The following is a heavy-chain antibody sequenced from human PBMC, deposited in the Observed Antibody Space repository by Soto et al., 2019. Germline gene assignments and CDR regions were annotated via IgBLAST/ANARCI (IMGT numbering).Heavy chain of an antibody. J-gene: IGHJ4*02. CDR2: IYYTGST. CDR3: ARANWYSGY. D-gene: IGHD1-7*01. V-gene: IGHV4-59*11. CDR1: GGSINNHY. Sequence: SETLSLTCTVSGGSINNHYWSWIRQPPEKGLEWIGYIYYTGSTNYIPSLKSRVTMSVDTSKNQFSLNLTSLAAADTAIYYCARANWYSGYWGQGTLVTVSS.